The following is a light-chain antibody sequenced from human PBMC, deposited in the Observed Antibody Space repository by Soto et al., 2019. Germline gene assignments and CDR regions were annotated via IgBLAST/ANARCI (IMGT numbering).Light chain of an antibody. CDR2: GVS. CDR1: QSVGSN. Sequence: ERVMTQSPVTLSVSLGESVTLSCRASQSVGSNLAWYQQKVGQAPRLLIYGVSTRATGIPARFSGSGSGRQFTLTISSLQSEDFAVYYCQQYNNWPQTFGQGTKVDIK. CDR3: QQYNNWPQT. V-gene: IGKV3-15*01. J-gene: IGKJ1*01.